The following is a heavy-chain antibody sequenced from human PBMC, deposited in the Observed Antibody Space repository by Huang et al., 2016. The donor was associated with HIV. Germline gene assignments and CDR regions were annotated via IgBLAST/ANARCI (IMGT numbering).Heavy chain of an antibody. CDR2: IEPGGSHT. CDR1: GYTFNGYW. Sequence: EVQLVQSGAVVKKPGESLKISCKGSGYTFNGYWIGWVRQMPGKGLEWMVIIEPGGSHTTYSPSFQGQVTISADKSISTAYLQWSGLKASDTAMYYCARQGVGDFVVEPTGLGAFDIWGQGTMVTVSS. CDR3: ARQGVGDFVVEPTGLGAFDI. D-gene: IGHD2-2*01. V-gene: IGHV5-51*01. J-gene: IGHJ3*02.